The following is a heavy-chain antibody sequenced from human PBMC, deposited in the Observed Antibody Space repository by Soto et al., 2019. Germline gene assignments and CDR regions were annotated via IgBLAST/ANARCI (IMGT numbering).Heavy chain of an antibody. V-gene: IGHV3-11*01. CDR2: ISSSGSTI. Sequence: PGGSLRLSCAASGFIVSNSYMSWIRQAPGKGLEWVSYISSSGSTIYSADSVRGRFTISRDNAKNSLYLQMNNLRAEDTAVYYCARTRGYSYGSPFWGQGTTVTVSS. CDR3: ARTRGYSYGSPF. CDR1: GFIVSNSY. D-gene: IGHD5-18*01. J-gene: IGHJ6*02.